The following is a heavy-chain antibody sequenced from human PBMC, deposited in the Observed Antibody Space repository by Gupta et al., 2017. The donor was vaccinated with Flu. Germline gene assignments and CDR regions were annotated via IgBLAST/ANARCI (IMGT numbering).Heavy chain of an antibody. CDR3: ARDDIAVVSVAAASRLDS. J-gene: IGHJ5*01. D-gene: IGHD2-2*01. CDR2: ISHSGST. V-gene: IGHV4-34*01. CDR1: GGSFSGYY. Sequence: QVQLLQWGAGLLKPSETLSLTCAIYGGSFSGYYWSWIRQPPGKGLEWIGEISHSGSTNYNPSLKSRVTMTADTSKNQFSLKLSSMTAADAAVYYCARDDIAVVSVAAASRLDSWGQGTLVTVSS.